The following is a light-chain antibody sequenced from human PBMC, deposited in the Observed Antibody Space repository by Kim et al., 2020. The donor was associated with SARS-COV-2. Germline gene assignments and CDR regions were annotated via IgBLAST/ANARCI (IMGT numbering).Light chain of an antibody. Sequence: EIVLTRSPATLSLSPGERATLSCRASQSVSSYLAWYQQKPGKAPRLLIYDASNRATGIPARFSGSGSGTDFTLTISSLEPEDFAVYYCQQRSNWPLTFGGGTKVEI. CDR3: QQRSNWPLT. V-gene: IGKV3-11*01. J-gene: IGKJ4*01. CDR1: QSVSSY. CDR2: DAS.